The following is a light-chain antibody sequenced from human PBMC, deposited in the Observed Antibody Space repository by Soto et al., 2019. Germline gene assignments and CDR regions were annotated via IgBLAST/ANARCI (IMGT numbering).Light chain of an antibody. CDR2: GAS. V-gene: IGKV3-20*01. J-gene: IGKJ1*01. CDR1: QSVSNNY. CDR3: QQYGSSPRT. Sequence: EIVMTQSPATLSVSPGERATLSCRASQSVSNNYLAWYQQKPGQAPRLLIYGASSRATGIPDRFSGSGSGTDFILTISRLEPEDFAVYYCQQYGSSPRTFGQGTKVEVK.